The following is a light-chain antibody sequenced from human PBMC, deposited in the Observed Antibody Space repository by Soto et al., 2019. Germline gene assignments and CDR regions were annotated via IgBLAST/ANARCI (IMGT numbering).Light chain of an antibody. V-gene: IGKV3-11*01. Sequence: IVLTQSPATLSLSPGERATLSCRASQSVKTFLVWYQHRPGQGPRVLIYDASNRATGIPARFSGSGSGTDFTLTISSLEPEDFAVYYCQQRSNWSLTFGPGTKVDIK. CDR3: QQRSNWSLT. CDR2: DAS. J-gene: IGKJ3*01. CDR1: QSVKTF.